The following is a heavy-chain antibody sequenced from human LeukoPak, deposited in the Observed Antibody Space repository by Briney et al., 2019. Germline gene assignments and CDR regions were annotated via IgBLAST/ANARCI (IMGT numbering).Heavy chain of an antibody. CDR2: ISYTGST. D-gene: IGHD3-10*01. J-gene: IGHJ5*02. CDR3: ARDDYRGVTNFDP. V-gene: IGHV4-59*01. CDR1: GGSISPYF. Sequence: SETLSLTCTVSGGSISPYFLSWFRQPPGKGLEWIGYISYTGSTIYSPSLKSRVTISVDASKNQFSLQLTSVTAADTAVYYCARDDYRGVTNFDPWGQGTLVTVSS.